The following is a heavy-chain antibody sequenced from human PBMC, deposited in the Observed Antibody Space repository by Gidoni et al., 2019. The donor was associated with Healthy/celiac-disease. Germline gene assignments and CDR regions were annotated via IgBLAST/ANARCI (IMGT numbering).Heavy chain of an antibody. V-gene: IGHV4-59*01. CDR1: GGSISSYY. D-gene: IGHD2-15*01. Sequence: QVQLQESGPGLVKPSETLSLTCTVSGGSISSYYWSWIRQPPGKGLEWIGYIYYSGSTNYNPSLKSRVTISVDTSKNQLSLKLSSVTAADTAVYYCARSGNLPYCSGGSCYSTLPLDYWGQGTLVTVSS. J-gene: IGHJ4*02. CDR2: IYYSGST. CDR3: ARSGNLPYCSGGSCYSTLPLDY.